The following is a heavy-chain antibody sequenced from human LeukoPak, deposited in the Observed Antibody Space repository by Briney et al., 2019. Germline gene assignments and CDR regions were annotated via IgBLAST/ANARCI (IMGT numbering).Heavy chain of an antibody. Sequence: SVKVSCKASGGTFSSYAISWLRQPPGQGLEWMGGIIPIFGTANYAQKFQGRVTITTDKYTSTAYMELSSLGSEDTAVYYCARESGSYLYFDYWGQGTLVSVSS. D-gene: IGHD1-26*01. V-gene: IGHV1-69*05. CDR2: IIPIFGTA. CDR3: ARESGSYLYFDY. J-gene: IGHJ4*02. CDR1: GGTFSSYA.